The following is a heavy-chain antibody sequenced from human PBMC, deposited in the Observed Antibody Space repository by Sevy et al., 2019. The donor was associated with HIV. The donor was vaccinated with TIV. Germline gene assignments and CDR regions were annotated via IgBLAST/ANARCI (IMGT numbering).Heavy chain of an antibody. CDR3: ARDPGYCSSTSCAYFDY. CDR1: GFTFSDYY. V-gene: IGHV3-11*01. D-gene: IGHD2-2*01. J-gene: IGHJ4*02. CDR2: ISSSGSTI. Sequence: GESLKISCAASGFTFSDYYMSWIRQAPGKGLEWVSYISSSGSTIYYADSVKGRFTISRDNAKNSLYLQMNSLRAEDTAVYYCARDPGYCSSTSCAYFDYWGQGTLVTVSS.